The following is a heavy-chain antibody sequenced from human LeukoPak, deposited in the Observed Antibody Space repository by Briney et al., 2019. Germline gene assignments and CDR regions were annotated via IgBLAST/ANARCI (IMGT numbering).Heavy chain of an antibody. CDR3: AKASPGVSDY. CDR1: GFTVSSNC. V-gene: IGHV3-66*01. Sequence: PGGSLRLSCAASGFTVSSNCMSWVRQAPGKGLEWVSVIYSGGSTYYADSVKGRFTISRDNSKNTLYLQMNSLRAEDTAVYYCAKASPGVSDYWGQGALVTVSS. D-gene: IGHD6-6*01. J-gene: IGHJ4*02. CDR2: IYSGGST.